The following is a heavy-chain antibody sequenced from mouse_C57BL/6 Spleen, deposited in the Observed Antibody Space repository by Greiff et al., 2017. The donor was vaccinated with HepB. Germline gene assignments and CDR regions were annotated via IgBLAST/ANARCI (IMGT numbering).Heavy chain of an antibody. CDR2: INPGSGGT. CDR3: ARSQFITTGFAY. D-gene: IGHD1-1*01. J-gene: IGHJ3*01. CDR1: GYAFTNYL. V-gene: IGHV1-54*01. Sequence: VQLQQSGTELIRPGTSVKVSCKASGYAFTNYLIEWVKQRPGQGLEWIGVINPGSGGTNYNEKFKGKATLTADKSSSTAYMQLSSLTSEDSAVYFCARSQFITTGFAYWGQGTLVTVSA.